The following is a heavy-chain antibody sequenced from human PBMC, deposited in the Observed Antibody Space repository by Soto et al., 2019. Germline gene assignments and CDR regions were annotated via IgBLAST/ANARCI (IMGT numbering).Heavy chain of an antibody. V-gene: IGHV3-48*02. CDR1: GFTFSSYS. D-gene: IGHD6-13*01. Sequence: GGSLRLSCAASGFTFSSYSMNWVRQAPGKGLQWVSYISSSITTVYYADSVKGRFTIARDNAKNSLYLQMNSLRDEETAVYYCARTQDPYTSTWQGGYWGQGTLVTVSS. CDR3: ARTQDPYTSTWQGGY. J-gene: IGHJ4*02. CDR2: ISSSITTV.